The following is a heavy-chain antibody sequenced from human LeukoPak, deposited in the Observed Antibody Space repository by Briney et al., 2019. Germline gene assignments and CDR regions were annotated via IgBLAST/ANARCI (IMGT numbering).Heavy chain of an antibody. J-gene: IGHJ4*02. CDR1: GFTFSSYN. CDR3: ARDATAPARFYYFDF. D-gene: IGHD2-2*01. Sequence: PAGTLRLSCAASGFTFSSYNINWVRLAPGKGLEWVSSISTSSSNIYYAYSVKGRFTISRDNAKNSLFLQMNSLRAEDTAVYYCARDATAPARFYYFDFWGQGTLVTVS. CDR2: ISTSSSNI. V-gene: IGHV3-21*01.